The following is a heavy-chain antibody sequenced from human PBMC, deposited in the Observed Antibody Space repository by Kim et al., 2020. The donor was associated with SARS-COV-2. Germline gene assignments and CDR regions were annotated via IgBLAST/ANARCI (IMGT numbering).Heavy chain of an antibody. Sequence: SETLSLTCTVSGGSISSYYWSWIRQPPGKGLEWIGYIYYSGSTNYNPSLKSRVTISVDTSKNQFSLKLSSVTAADTAVYYCARDRHLYYGFWSGFGWVDPWGQGTLGTVAS. CDR1: GGSISSYY. CDR2: IYYSGST. V-gene: IGHV4-59*01. J-gene: IGHJ5*02. D-gene: IGHD3-3*01. CDR3: ARDRHLYYGFWSGFGWVDP.